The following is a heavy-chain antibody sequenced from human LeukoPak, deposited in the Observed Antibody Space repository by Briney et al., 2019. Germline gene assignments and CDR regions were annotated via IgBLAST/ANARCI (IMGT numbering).Heavy chain of an antibody. V-gene: IGHV1-18*01. Sequence: ASVKVSCKASGYTFISFCISWVRQAPGQGLEWMGWSSPYTGSTNYAQNLQGRVTMTTDTSTSTAYMELRSLRSDDTAVYYCARSEFSSLSNYYMDVWGTGTTVTVS. CDR3: ARSEFSSLSNYYMDV. CDR1: GYTFISFC. D-gene: IGHD2-2*01. J-gene: IGHJ6*03. CDR2: SSPYTGST.